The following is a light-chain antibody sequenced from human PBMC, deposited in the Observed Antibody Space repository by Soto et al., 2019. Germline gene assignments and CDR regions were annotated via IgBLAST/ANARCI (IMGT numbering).Light chain of an antibody. V-gene: IGKV3-20*01. CDR3: QQYGGSPQT. CDR2: GAS. J-gene: IGKJ1*01. Sequence: EIVLTQSPGTLSLFPGERATLSCRASQSVRSAYLAWYQQKPGQAPRLLIYGASSRATGVPDRFSGSGSGKDFTLTIRRLEPEDVAVYYCQQYGGSPQTFGPGTKVEI. CDR1: QSVRSAY.